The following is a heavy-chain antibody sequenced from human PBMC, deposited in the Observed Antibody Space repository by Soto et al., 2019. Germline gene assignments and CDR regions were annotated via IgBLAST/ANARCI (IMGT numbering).Heavy chain of an antibody. CDR2: IASNGQK. CDR1: QITFSNYY. J-gene: IGHJ4*02. Sequence: PGGSLRLSCAAPQITFSNYYMNWIRQAPGKGLEWVSSIASNGQKFYTDSVKGRFTISRDNAKNSLYLQMNNLRAEDTALYYCVGTHDSVDYWGQGTLVTVSS. D-gene: IGHD7-27*01. CDR3: VGTHDSVDY. V-gene: IGHV3-21*06.